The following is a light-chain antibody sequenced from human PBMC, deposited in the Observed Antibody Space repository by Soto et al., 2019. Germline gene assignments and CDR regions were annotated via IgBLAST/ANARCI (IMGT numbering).Light chain of an antibody. CDR1: QSVSNN. V-gene: IGKV3-15*01. CDR3: QQYNNWPPT. Sequence: EIVLTQSPGTLSLSPGERATLSCRASQSVSNNYLAWYQQKPGQAPRLLIYGASIRATGIPARFSGSGSGTEFTLTISSLQSEDFAVYYCQQYNNWPPTFGQGTKVDI. CDR2: GAS. J-gene: IGKJ1*01.